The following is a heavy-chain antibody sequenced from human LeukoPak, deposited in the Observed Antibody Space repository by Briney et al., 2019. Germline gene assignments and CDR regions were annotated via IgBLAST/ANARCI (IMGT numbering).Heavy chain of an antibody. CDR2: ISYDGSNK. Sequence: GGSLRLSCAPSGFTFSSYAMHWVRQAPGKGLEWVAVISYDGSNKYYADSVQGRFTISRDNSKNTLYLQMNSLRAEDTAVYYCARPTYSGSYYWFDYWGQGTLVTVSS. CDR3: ARPTYSGSYYWFDY. J-gene: IGHJ4*02. V-gene: IGHV3-30-3*01. D-gene: IGHD1-26*01. CDR1: GFTFSSYA.